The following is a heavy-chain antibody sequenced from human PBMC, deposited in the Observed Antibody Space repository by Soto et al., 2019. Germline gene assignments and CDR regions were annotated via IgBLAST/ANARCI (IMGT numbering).Heavy chain of an antibody. J-gene: IGHJ6*03. V-gene: IGHV3-23*01. CDR2: ISGSGGST. CDR3: AKYSHYDYIWGSYSGEDYYYMDV. Sequence: GGSLRFSCAASVFTFSSYARSCVRQAPGKGLEWVSAISGSGGSTYYADSVKGRFTISRDNSKNTLYLQMNSLRAEDTAVYYCAKYSHYDYIWGSYSGEDYYYMDVWGKGTTVTVSS. D-gene: IGHD3-16*01. CDR1: VFTFSSYA.